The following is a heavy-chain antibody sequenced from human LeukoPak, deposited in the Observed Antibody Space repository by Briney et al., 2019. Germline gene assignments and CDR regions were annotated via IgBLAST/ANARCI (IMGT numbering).Heavy chain of an antibody. CDR1: GFTFSSYW. CDR2: INSDGSST. V-gene: IGHV3-74*01. CDR3: SRHRYSGYDHFDY. D-gene: IGHD5-12*01. J-gene: IGHJ4*02. Sequence: GGSLRLSCAASGFTFSSYWMHWVRQAPGKGLVWVSRINSDGSSTNNADSVKGRFTISRDNAKNTLYLQMNSLRAEDTAVYYCSRHRYSGYDHFDYWGQGTLVTVSS.